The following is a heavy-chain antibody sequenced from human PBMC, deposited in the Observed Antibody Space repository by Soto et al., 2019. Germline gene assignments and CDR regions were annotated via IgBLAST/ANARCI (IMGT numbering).Heavy chain of an antibody. CDR3: AKGRLEGWEPLVY. CDR1: GFTFDDYT. J-gene: IGHJ4*02. CDR2: ISWDGGST. Sequence: EVQLVESGGVVVQPGGSLRLSCAASGFTFDDYTMHWVRQAPGKGLEWVSLISWDGGSTYYADSVKGRFTISRDNSKNSLYLQMNSLRTEDTAVYYCAKGRLEGWEPLVYWGQGTLVTVSS. V-gene: IGHV3-43*01. D-gene: IGHD1-26*01.